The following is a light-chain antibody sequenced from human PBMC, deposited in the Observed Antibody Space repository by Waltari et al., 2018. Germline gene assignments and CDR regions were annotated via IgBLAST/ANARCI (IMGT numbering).Light chain of an antibody. Sequence: VVTQSPATLSVSPWASAPLSCRASHSVSSNLAWYQQNPGQTPRLLIYGPSTRATGIPARSSGNASVTEFTLTISNLQSEDFAVYYCQQYLSWYTFGQGTKLEI. V-gene: IGKV3-15*01. CDR3: QQYLSWYT. J-gene: IGKJ2*01. CDR2: GPS. CDR1: HSVSSN.